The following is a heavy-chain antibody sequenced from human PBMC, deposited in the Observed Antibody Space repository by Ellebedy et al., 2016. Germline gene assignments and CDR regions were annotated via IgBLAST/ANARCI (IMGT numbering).Heavy chain of an antibody. V-gene: IGHV1-2*02. CDR1: GYSFIDYY. CDR3: ARGDEGPFDY. Sequence: ASVKVSXKASGYSFIDYYMYWVRQAPGHGLQWMGWINPNSGRTNFAQKFQDRVTMTRDTSITTAYMDLNRLTSDDTAVYYCARGDEGPFDYWGQGTLVTVSS. J-gene: IGHJ4*02. CDR2: INPNSGRT.